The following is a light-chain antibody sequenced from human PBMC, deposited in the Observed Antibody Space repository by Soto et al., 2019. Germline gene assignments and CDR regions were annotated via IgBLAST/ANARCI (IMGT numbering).Light chain of an antibody. CDR2: DVT. J-gene: IGLJ2*01. CDR1: SSDVGAYNY. Sequence: SALTQPRSVSGSPGQSVTISCTGTSSDVGAYNYVSWYQQHPGKAPKLMIFDVTKRPSGVPDRFSGSKSGNTASLTISGLQAEDEADYFCCSYAGSSTLVFGGGTKVTV. CDR3: CSYAGSSTLV. V-gene: IGLV2-11*01.